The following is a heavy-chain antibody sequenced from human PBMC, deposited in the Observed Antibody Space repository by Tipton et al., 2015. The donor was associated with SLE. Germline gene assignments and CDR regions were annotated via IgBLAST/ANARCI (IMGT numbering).Heavy chain of an antibody. CDR1: GGSFSGYY. Sequence: TLSLTCAVYGGSFSGYYWSWIRQPPGKGLEWIGSIYHSGSTYYNPSLKSRVTISVDTSKNQFSLKLSSVTAADTAVYYCARSRRKYSSDGFDPWGQGTLVTVSS. V-gene: IGHV4-34*01. CDR2: IYHSGST. D-gene: IGHD6-25*01. CDR3: ARSRRKYSSDGFDP. J-gene: IGHJ5*02.